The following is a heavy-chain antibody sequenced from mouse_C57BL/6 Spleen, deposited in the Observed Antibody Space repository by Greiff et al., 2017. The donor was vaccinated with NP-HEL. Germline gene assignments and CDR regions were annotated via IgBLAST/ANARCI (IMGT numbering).Heavy chain of an antibody. J-gene: IGHJ1*03. CDR2: ISNLAYSI. CDR1: GFTFSDYG. CDR3: ARQTGTYWYFDV. Sequence: VQLKESGGGLVQPGGSLKLSCAASGFTFSDYGMAWVRQAPRKGPEWVAFISNLAYSIYYADTVTGRFTISRENAKNTLYLEMSSLRSEDTAMYYCARQTGTYWYFDVWGTGTTVTVSS. V-gene: IGHV5-15*01. D-gene: IGHD4-1*01.